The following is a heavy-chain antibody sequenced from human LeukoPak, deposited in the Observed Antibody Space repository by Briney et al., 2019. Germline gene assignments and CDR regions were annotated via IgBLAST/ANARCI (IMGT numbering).Heavy chain of an antibody. V-gene: IGHV4-34*01. CDR1: GGSFSGYY. Sequence: PSETLSLTCAVYGGSFSGYYWSWIRQPPGKGLEWIGEINHSGSTNYNPSLKSRVTISVDTSKNQFSLKLSSVTAADTAVYYCARDHGDPLYYFDYWGQGTLVTVSS. CDR3: ARDHGDPLYYFDY. CDR2: INHSGST. D-gene: IGHD4-17*01. J-gene: IGHJ4*02.